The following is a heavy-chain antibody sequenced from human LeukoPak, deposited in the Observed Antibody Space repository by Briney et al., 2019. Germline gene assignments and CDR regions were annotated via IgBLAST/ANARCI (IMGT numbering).Heavy chain of an antibody. V-gene: IGHV4-38-2*01. J-gene: IGHJ3*02. Sequence: SETLSLTCAVSGYSISSGYYWGWIRQPPGKGLEWIGSIYHSGSTYYNPSLKSRVTISVDTSKNQFSLKLSSVTAADTAVYYCARRRSSTGDAFDIWGQGTIVTVSS. CDR2: IYHSGST. CDR3: ARRRSSTGDAFDI. CDR1: GYSISSGYY. D-gene: IGHD1-14*01.